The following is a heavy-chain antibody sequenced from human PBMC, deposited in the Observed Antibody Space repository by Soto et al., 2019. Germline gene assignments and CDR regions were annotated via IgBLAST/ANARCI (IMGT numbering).Heavy chain of an antibody. CDR3: ARRASYDDSSGYLGFADY. CDR1: GYTFTGYA. V-gene: IGHV1-3*01. Sequence: QVQLVRSGAEVKKPGASVKVSCKGSGYTFTGYAMHWVRQAPGQRLEWMGWINAGNGNTKYSQKFQGRVTITRDTSASTVNMELSSLRSEDTAIYYCARRASYDDSSGYLGFADYWGQGTLVTVSS. J-gene: IGHJ4*02. D-gene: IGHD3-22*01. CDR2: INAGNGNT.